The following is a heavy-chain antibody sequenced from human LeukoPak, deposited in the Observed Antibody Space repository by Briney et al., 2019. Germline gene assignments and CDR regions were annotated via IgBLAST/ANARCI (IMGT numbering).Heavy chain of an antibody. J-gene: IGHJ4*02. CDR1: GGSFSGYY. CDR3: ARDRREVLLWFGETDYFDY. V-gene: IGHV4-34*01. Sequence: SETLSLTCAVYGGSFSGYYWSWIRQPPGKGLEWIGEINHRGSTNYNPSLKSRVTISVDTSKNQFSLKLSSVTAADTAVYYCARDRREVLLWFGETDYFDYWGQGTLVTVSS. D-gene: IGHD3-10*01. CDR2: INHRGST.